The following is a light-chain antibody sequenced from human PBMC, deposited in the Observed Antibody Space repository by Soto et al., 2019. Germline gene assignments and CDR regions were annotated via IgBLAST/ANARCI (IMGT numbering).Light chain of an antibody. CDR3: QKLSHYPYT. V-gene: IGKV1-9*01. J-gene: IGKJ5*01. CDR1: YDMSSS. CDR2: YSS. Sequence: DIKLTQSPSFLSTSVECSVTIYCRASYDMSSSLAWYQPEPGTPPKLLSYYSSTMHTGVPSRFTGSGSGRKFPPTISGLQFGDFATYFCQKLSHYPYTFGQGTRLEIK.